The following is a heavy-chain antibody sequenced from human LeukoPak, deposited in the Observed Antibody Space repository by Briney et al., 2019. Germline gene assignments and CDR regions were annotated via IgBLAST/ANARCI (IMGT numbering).Heavy chain of an antibody. Sequence: PGGSLRLSCAASGFTFSSYWMSWVRQAPGKGLEWVANIKQDGSEKYYVDSVKGRFTISRDNAKNSLYLQMNSLRAEDTAVYYCAKEAGSYYYGSGSYPHWGQGTLVTVSS. V-gene: IGHV3-7*01. D-gene: IGHD3-10*01. CDR3: AKEAGSYYYGSGSYPH. CDR2: IKQDGSEK. J-gene: IGHJ4*02. CDR1: GFTFSSYW.